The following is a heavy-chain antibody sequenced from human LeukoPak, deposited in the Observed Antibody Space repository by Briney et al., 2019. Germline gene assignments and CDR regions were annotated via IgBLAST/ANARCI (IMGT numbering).Heavy chain of an antibody. D-gene: IGHD3/OR15-3a*01. J-gene: IGHJ6*02. CDR2: ISSSSSYI. CDR3: ARTDFWTTYGMDV. V-gene: IGHV3-21*01. CDR1: GFTFSSYS. Sequence: GGSLRLSCAASGFTFSSYSMNWVRQAPGKGLEWVSSISSSSSYIYYADSVKGRFTISRDNAKNSLYLEMNSLRAEDTAVYYCARTDFWTTYGMDVWGQGTTVTVSS.